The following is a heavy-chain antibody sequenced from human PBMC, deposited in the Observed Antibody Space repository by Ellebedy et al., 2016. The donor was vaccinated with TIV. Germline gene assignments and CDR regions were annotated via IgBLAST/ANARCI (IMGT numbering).Heavy chain of an antibody. CDR1: GGSISSSY. CDR3: ARIPYGDYVDY. V-gene: IGHV4-59*01. Sequence: MPSETLSLTCTVSGGSISSSYWSWIRQPPGKGLEWIGYIHNSGRTNYNPSLKSRLTISVDTSKNQFSLKLSSVTAADTAVYYCARIPYGDYVDYWGQGTLVTVSS. D-gene: IGHD4-17*01. J-gene: IGHJ4*02. CDR2: IHNSGRT.